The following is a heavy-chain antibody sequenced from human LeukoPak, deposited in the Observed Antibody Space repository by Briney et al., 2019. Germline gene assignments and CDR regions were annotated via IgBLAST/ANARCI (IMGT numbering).Heavy chain of an antibody. CDR1: GYTFTNYD. J-gene: IGHJ4*02. Sequence: ASVKVSCKASGYTFTNYDLIWVRPAPGQGLEWMGIINASGGSTSYAQKFQGRVTVTRDTSTSTVYMELSSLRSKDTAVYYCARGLKPPWDSTDYHDLGQGTLVTVSS. V-gene: IGHV1-46*01. D-gene: IGHD2-2*01. CDR2: INASGGST. CDR3: ARGLKPPWDSTDYHD.